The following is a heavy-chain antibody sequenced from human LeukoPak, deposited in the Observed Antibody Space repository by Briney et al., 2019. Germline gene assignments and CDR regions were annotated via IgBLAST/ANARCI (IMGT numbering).Heavy chain of an antibody. CDR2: ISSSSSYI. CDR3: AREGSYDFWSGYSVH. D-gene: IGHD3-3*01. V-gene: IGHV3-21*01. J-gene: IGHJ4*02. CDR1: GFTFSSYA. Sequence: GGSLRLSCAASGFTFSSYAMHWVRQAPGKGLEWVSSISSSSSYIYYADSVKGRFTISRDNAKNSLYLQMNSLRAEDTAVYYCAREGSYDFWSGYSVHWGQGTLVTVSS.